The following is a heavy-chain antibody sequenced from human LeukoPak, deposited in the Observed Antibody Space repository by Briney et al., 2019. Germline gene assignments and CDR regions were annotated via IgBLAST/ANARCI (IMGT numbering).Heavy chain of an antibody. V-gene: IGHV4-34*01. J-gene: IGHJ4*02. CDR1: GGSFSGYY. D-gene: IGHD4-23*01. CDR3: VREIWTENGGILDY. CDR2: INHSGST. Sequence: PSETLSLTCAVYGGSFSGYYWSWIRQPPGKGLEWIGEINHSGSTNYNPSLKSRVTISVDTSKNQFSLKLSSVTAADTAVYYCVREIWTENGGILDYWGQGTPVTVSS.